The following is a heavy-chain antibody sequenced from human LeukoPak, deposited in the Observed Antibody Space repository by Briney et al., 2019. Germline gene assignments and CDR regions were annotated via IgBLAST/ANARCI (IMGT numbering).Heavy chain of an antibody. D-gene: IGHD2-21*01. Sequence: ASVKVSCKASGYTFTGYYMHWVRQAPGQGLEWMGWINPNSGGTNYALKFQGRVTMTRDTSISTAYMELSRLRSDDTAVYYCARGPRPRLDWFDPWGQGTLVTVSS. CDR2: INPNSGGT. J-gene: IGHJ5*02. CDR3: ARGPRPRLDWFDP. CDR1: GYTFTGYY. V-gene: IGHV1-2*02.